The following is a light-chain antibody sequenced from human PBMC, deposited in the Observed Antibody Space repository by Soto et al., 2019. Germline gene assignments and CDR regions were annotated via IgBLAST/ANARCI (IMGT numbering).Light chain of an antibody. CDR3: AAWDDSLNGYYV. CDR2: SNN. J-gene: IGLJ1*01. Sequence: QSVLTQPPSASGTPGQRVTISCSGGSSNIGSNTVNWYQQLPGTAPKLLIYSNNQRPSGVPDRFSGSKPGTSASLAISGLQSEDEADYYCAAWDDSLNGYYVFGTGTKVTVL. V-gene: IGLV1-44*01. CDR1: SSNIGSNT.